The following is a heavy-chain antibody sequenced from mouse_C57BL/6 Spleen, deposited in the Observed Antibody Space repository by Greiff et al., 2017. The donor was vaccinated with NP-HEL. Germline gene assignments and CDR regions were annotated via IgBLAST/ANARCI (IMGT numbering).Heavy chain of an antibody. CDR1: GFTFSSYA. CDR2: ISDGGSYT. J-gene: IGHJ2*01. CDR3: ARAGTTVVAHFDY. Sequence: EVQLVESGGGLVKPGGSLKLSCAASGFTFSSYAMSWVRQTPEKRLEWVATISDGGSYTYYPDNVKGRFTISRDNAKNNLYLQMSHLKSEDTAMYYCARAGTTVVAHFDYWGQGTTLTVSS. D-gene: IGHD1-1*01. V-gene: IGHV5-4*01.